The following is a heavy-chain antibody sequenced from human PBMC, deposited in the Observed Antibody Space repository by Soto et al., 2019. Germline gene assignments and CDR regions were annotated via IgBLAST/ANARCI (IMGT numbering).Heavy chain of an antibody. CDR2: FDPEDGET. D-gene: IGHD6-19*01. CDR1: GYTLTELS. J-gene: IGHJ4*02. CDR3: ARDSSGWYSVDY. Sequence: GASVKVSCKVSGYTLTELSMHWVRQAPGKGLEWMGGFDPEDGETIYAQKFQGRVTMTTDTSTGTAYMELRSLRSDDTAVYYCARDSSGWYSVDYWGQGTLVTVSS. V-gene: IGHV1-24*01.